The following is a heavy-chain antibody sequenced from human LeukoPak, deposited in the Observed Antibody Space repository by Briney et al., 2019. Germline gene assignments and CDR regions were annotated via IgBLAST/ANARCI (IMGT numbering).Heavy chain of an antibody. CDR3: VRAKRRAHFDY. D-gene: IGHD4/OR15-4a*01. Sequence: PSETLSLTCAVYGGSFSGYYWSWIRQPPGKGLEWIGEINHSGSTNYNPSLKSRVTISVDTSKNQFSLKLSSVTAADTAVYYCVRAKRRAHFDYWGQGTLVTVSS. CDR1: GGSFSGYY. J-gene: IGHJ4*02. CDR2: INHSGST. V-gene: IGHV4-34*01.